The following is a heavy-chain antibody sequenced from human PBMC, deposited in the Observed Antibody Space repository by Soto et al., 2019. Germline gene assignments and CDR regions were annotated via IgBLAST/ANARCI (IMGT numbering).Heavy chain of an antibody. V-gene: IGHV3-23*01. CDR2: ISGSGGRT. Sequence: EVQLLESGGGLVQPGGSLRLSCAASGFTFSSYAMTWVRQAPGKGLEWVSVISGSGGRTYYADSVKGRFTISRDNSKNTLYLQMNSLRPEDTAVYYCAKGLGYCSSTSCYNHFDYWGQGTLVTVSS. J-gene: IGHJ4*02. CDR1: GFTFSSYA. D-gene: IGHD2-2*02. CDR3: AKGLGYCSSTSCYNHFDY.